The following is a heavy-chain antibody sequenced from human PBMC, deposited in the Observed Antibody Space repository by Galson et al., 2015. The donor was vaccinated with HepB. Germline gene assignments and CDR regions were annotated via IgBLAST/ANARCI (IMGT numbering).Heavy chain of an antibody. Sequence: SLRLSCAASGFTFSSYWMSWVRQAPGKGLEWVANIKQDGSEKYYVDSVKGRFTISRDNAKNSLYLQMNSLRAEDTAVYYCARDHISTLQFRPSVYYYGMDVWGQATAVTVSS. CDR1: GFTFSSYW. J-gene: IGHJ6*02. CDR2: IKQDGSEK. V-gene: IGHV3-7*01. D-gene: IGHD4-11*01. CDR3: ARDHISTLQFRPSVYYYGMDV.